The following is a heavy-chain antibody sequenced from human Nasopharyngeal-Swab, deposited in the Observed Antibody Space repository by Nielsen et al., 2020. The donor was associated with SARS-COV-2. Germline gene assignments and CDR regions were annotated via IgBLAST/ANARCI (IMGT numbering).Heavy chain of an antibody. CDR3: TTDFYFDY. Sequence: GESLKISCAASGFIFSASAIPWVRQASGKGLESVGRIGDKDHNYATTYGASVQGRFTISRDDSKNTAFLQMDSLKTEDTALYYCTTDFYFDYWGQGTLVTVSS. CDR1: GFIFSASA. J-gene: IGHJ4*02. CDR2: IGDKDHNYAT. V-gene: IGHV3-73*01.